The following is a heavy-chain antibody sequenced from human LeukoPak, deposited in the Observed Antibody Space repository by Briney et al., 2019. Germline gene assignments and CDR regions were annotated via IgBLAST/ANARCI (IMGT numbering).Heavy chain of an antibody. Sequence: SVKVSCKASGGTFSSYAISWVRQAPGQGLEWMGRIIPILGMANCAQKFQGRVTITADKSTSTAYMELSSLRSEDTAVYYCARSSEYSSSSEFDYWGQGTLVTVSS. V-gene: IGHV1-69*04. J-gene: IGHJ4*02. CDR2: IIPILGMA. D-gene: IGHD6-6*01. CDR3: ARSSEYSSSSEFDY. CDR1: GGTFSSYA.